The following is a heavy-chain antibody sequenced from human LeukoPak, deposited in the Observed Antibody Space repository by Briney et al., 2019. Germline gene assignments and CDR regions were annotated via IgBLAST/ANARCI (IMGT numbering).Heavy chain of an antibody. D-gene: IGHD3-3*01. CDR3: ARASSTSAVHGTFGFFPH. CDR1: GFTFDDYA. V-gene: IGHV3-20*04. CDR2: INWNAVRT. J-gene: IGHJ4*02. Sequence: GGSLRLSCATSGFTFDDYAMSWVRQMPGKGLEWVSGINWNAVRTDYADSVKGRFTISRDNTENSLHLQMNSLRVEDTALYYCARASSTSAVHGTFGFFPHWGPGTLVIVSS.